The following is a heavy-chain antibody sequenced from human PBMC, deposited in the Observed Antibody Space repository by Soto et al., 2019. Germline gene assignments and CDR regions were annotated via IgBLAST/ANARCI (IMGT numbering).Heavy chain of an antibody. Sequence: PGESLKISCKGSGYSFTSYWIGWVRQMPGKGLEWMGIIYPGDSDTRYSPSFQGQVTISADKSISTAYLQWSSLKASDTAMYYCARHGLWFGELTNNWLDPWAQRTLVTVSS. V-gene: IGHV5-51*01. CDR2: IYPGDSDT. CDR1: GYSFTSYW. J-gene: IGHJ5*02. D-gene: IGHD3-10*01. CDR3: ARHGLWFGELTNNWLDP.